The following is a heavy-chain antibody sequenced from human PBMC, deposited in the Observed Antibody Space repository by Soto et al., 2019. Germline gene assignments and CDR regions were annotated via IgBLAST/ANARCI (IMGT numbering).Heavy chain of an antibody. J-gene: IGHJ3*02. CDR1: GASISSDY. CDR2: IYTSGST. V-gene: IGHV4-4*07. D-gene: IGHD1-26*01. CDR3: ARDKPRSYFATSDACSI. Sequence: PPETLSLTCPVSGASISSDYWSWIREPAGNGLVWIGRIYTSGSTNYNPSLKSRVTMSVDTSKNQFSLKLSSVTAADTAVYFCARDKPRSYFATSDACSIWGQGTMVTVS.